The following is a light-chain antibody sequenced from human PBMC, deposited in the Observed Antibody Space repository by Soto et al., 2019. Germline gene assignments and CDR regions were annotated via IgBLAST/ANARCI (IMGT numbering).Light chain of an antibody. CDR3: SSYSISTAYL. J-gene: IGLJ1*01. CDR2: EVN. V-gene: IGLV2-14*01. CDR1: SSDVGDNY. Sequence: QSALTQPPSASGSPGQSVTISCTGTSSDVGDNYVSWYQLHPGKAPKLMVFEVNNRPSGVSYRFSGSKSGNTASLTISGLQAEDEADYFCSSYSISTAYLFGTGTKLTVL.